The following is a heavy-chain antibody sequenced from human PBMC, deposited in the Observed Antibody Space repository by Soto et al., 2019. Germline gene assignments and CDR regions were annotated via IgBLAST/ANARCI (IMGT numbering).Heavy chain of an antibody. J-gene: IGHJ4*02. V-gene: IGHV3-30-3*01. CDR3: ARDGVFYSGTYYY. D-gene: IGHD1-26*01. CDR2: ISYDGSNK. CDR1: GFSFSNYA. Sequence: GGSLRLSCAASGFSFSNYAMHWVRQAPGKGLEWVAVISYDGSNKYYADSVKGRFTISRDNPKNTLYLQMNSLRAEDTAVFYCARDGVFYSGTYYYWGQGILVTVSS.